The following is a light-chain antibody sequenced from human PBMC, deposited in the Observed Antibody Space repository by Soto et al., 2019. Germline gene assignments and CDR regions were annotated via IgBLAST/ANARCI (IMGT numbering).Light chain of an antibody. V-gene: IGKV3-15*01. CDR2: GAS. J-gene: IGKJ2*01. Sequence: EIVMTQSPATLSVSPGERATLSCRASQSVSSNLAWYQQKPGQAPRLLIYGASTRATGIPARFSGSGSGTEVTLTIISLQSEDFAVYYCQQYNNWPPALYTFGQGTKLEIK. CDR3: QQYNNWPPALYT. CDR1: QSVSSN.